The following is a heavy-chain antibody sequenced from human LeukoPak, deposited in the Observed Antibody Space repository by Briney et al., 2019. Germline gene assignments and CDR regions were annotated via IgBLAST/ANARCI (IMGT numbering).Heavy chain of an antibody. D-gene: IGHD2-2*01. Sequence: ASVKVSCKASGYTFTSYYMHWVRQAPGQGLEWTGIINPSGGSTSYAQKFQGRVTMTRDTSTSTVYMELSSLRSEDTAVYYCAREWKDIVVVPASTLFDYRGQGTLVTVSS. CDR2: INPSGGST. V-gene: IGHV1-46*01. CDR1: GYTFTSYY. CDR3: AREWKDIVVVPASTLFDY. J-gene: IGHJ4*02.